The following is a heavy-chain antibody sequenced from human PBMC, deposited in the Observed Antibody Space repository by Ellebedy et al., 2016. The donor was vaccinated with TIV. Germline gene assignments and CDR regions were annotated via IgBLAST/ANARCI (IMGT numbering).Heavy chain of an antibody. J-gene: IGHJ4*02. Sequence: GESLKISXAASGFTFSNYWMSWVRQAPGKGLEWVANIKQDGSEKHYVDSVKGRFTISRDNAKNSLYLQMNSLRAEDTAVYYCVREDNTVVRGFNVRGNDFWGQGTLVTVSS. CDR3: VREDNTVVRGFNVRGNDF. V-gene: IGHV3-7*01. CDR1: GFTFSNYW. D-gene: IGHD3-10*01. CDR2: IKQDGSEK.